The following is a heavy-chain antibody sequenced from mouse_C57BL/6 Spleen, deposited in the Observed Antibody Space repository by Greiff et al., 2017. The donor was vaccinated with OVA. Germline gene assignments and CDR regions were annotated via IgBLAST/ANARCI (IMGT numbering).Heavy chain of an antibody. J-gene: IGHJ4*01. CDR3: ARGGIYYGNPYYAMDY. V-gene: IGHV1-54*01. D-gene: IGHD2-1*01. CDR1: GYAFTNYL. Sequence: LVESGAELVRPGTSVKVSCKASGYAFTNYLIEWVKQRPGQGLEWIGVINPGSGGTNYNEKFKGKATLTADKSSSTAYMQLSSLTSEDSAVYFCARGGIYYGNPYYAMDYWGQGTSVTVSS. CDR2: INPGSGGT.